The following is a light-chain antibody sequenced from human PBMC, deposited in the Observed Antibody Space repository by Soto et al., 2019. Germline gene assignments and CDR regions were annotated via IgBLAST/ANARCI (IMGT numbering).Light chain of an antibody. J-gene: IGKJ1*01. Sequence: EIHMTQSPSTLSSSLVDRVTITCRASHSISSWLAWYQQKPGKAPKLLIYKASSLESGVPSRFSGSGSGTEFTLTISSLQPDDFATYYCQQYNNYWTFGQGTKVDIK. CDR3: QQYNNYWT. CDR1: HSISSW. V-gene: IGKV1-5*03. CDR2: KAS.